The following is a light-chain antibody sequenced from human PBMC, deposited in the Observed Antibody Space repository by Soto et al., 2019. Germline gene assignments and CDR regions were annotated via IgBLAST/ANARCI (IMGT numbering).Light chain of an antibody. CDR3: QQYHSYWT. J-gene: IGKJ1*01. V-gene: IGKV1-5*03. Sequence: DIQMAQSPSTLSASVGDRVTITCRASQSIDSWLAWYQQKPGKAPNLLIYKASTLESGVPSRFSGSGSGTEFTLTICSLQPDDFATYYCQQYHSYWTFGQGAKV. CDR2: KAS. CDR1: QSIDSW.